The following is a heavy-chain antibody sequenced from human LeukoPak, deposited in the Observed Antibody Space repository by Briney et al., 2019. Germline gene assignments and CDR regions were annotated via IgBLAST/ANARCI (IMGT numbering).Heavy chain of an antibody. Sequence: KSSETLSLTCTVSGGSISSSSYYWGWIRQPPGKGLEWIGSIYYSGSTYYNPSLKSRVTISVDTSKNQFSLKLSSVTAADTAVYYCAISGIAGSLTRGSYSDYWGQGTLVTVSS. CDR1: GGSISSSSYY. CDR2: IYYSGST. V-gene: IGHV4-39*07. D-gene: IGHD1-26*01. J-gene: IGHJ4*02. CDR3: AISGIAGSLTRGSYSDY.